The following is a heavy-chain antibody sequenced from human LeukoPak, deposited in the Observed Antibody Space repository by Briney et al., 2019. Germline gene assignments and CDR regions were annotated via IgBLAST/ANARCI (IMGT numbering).Heavy chain of an antibody. CDR3: ARAPGSSWYHNWFDP. CDR1: GYTFTSYG. V-gene: IGHV1-18*01. CDR2: ISAYNGNT. D-gene: IGHD6-13*01. Sequence: ASVKVSCKASGYTFTSYGISWVRQAPGQGLEWMGWISAYNGNTNYAQKLQGRVTMTTDTSTSTAYMELRSLRSDDTAVYYCARAPGSSWYHNWFDPWGQGTLVTVSS. J-gene: IGHJ5*02.